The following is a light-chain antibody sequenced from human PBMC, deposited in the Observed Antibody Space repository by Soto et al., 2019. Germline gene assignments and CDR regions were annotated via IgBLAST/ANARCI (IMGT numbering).Light chain of an antibody. J-gene: IGKJ1*01. CDR1: ESISSL. CDR3: QQYSRLWS. V-gene: IGKV1-5*03. CDR2: GAS. Sequence: DIQMTQSPSSLSASVGDRVTITCRASESISSLLAWYQQKPVKATKLLFYGASSLESGVPPRFSGDGSEKDFPTTISRLQRDDFGTYYCQQYSRLWSFGQGTKVDIK.